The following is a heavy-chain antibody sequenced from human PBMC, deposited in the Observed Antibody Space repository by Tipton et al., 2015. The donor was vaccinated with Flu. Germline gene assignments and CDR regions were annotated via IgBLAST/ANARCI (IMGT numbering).Heavy chain of an antibody. CDR2: ITGNSYII. V-gene: IGHV3-9*01. CDR3: AKGYCSGGSCYPIDY. J-gene: IGHJ4*02. CDR1: GFIFDDFA. D-gene: IGHD2-15*01. Sequence: QLVQSGGGLVQSGRSLRLSCVGSGFIFDDFALHWVRQAPGKGLEWVSGITGNSYIIGYADFVKGRFIISRDKVKNSLYLQMNNLRPDDTALYYCAKGYCSGGSCYPIDYWGQGTLVTVSS.